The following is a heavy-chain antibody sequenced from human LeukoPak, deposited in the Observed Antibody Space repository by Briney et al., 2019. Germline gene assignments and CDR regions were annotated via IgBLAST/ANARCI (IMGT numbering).Heavy chain of an antibody. CDR3: ARVPRSYYYYYYMDV. CDR2: IYYSGSS. Sequence: SETLSLTCTVSGGSLSSYYWSWIRQPPGKGLEWLGYIYYSGSSNYNPSLKSRVTMSADTSKNQFSLKLSSVTAADTAVYYCARVPRSYYYYYYMDVWGKGTTVTVSS. J-gene: IGHJ6*03. V-gene: IGHV4-59*01. CDR1: GGSLSSYY.